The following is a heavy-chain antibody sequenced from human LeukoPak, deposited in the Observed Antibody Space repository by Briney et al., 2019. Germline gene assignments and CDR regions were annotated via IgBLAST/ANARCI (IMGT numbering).Heavy chain of an antibody. D-gene: IGHD1-20*01. CDR1: GGSFSGYY. J-gene: IGHJ4*02. CDR2: INHSGST. V-gene: IGHV4-34*01. CDR3: ARGLGYNWNESYYFDY. Sequence: SETLSLTCAVYGGSFSGYYWSWIRQPPGKGLEWIGEINHSGSTNCNPSLKSRVTISVDTSKNQFSLKLSSVTAADTAVYYCARGLGYNWNESYYFDYWGQGTLVTVSS.